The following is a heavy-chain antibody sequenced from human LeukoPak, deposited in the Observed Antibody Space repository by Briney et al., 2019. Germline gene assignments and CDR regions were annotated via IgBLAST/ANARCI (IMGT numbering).Heavy chain of an antibody. V-gene: IGHV3-48*04. Sequence: GGSLRPSCAASEFTFVRYAMNWVRQAPGKGLEWVSYISSSSFKIGYADSVKGRFTISRDNSKNSLYLQMDSLRVEDTAVYYCVRDPSYGSSWYYYMDVWGKGTTVTVSS. J-gene: IGHJ6*03. CDR3: VRDPSYGSSWYYYMDV. CDR2: ISSSSFKI. CDR1: EFTFVRYA. D-gene: IGHD6-13*01.